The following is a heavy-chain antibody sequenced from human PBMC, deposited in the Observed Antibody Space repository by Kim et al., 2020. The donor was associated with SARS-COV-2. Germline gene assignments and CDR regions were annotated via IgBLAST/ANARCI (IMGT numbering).Heavy chain of an antibody. D-gene: IGHD4-17*01. J-gene: IGHJ6*02. Sequence: GGSLRLSCAASGFTFSSYGMHWVRQAPGKGLEWVAVISYDGSNKYYADSVKGRFTISRDNSKNTLYLQMNSLRAEDTAVYYCARESTYGDYGNGMDVWGQGTRVTVSS. CDR2: ISYDGSNK. V-gene: IGHV3-33*05. CDR1: GFTFSSYG. CDR3: ARESTYGDYGNGMDV.